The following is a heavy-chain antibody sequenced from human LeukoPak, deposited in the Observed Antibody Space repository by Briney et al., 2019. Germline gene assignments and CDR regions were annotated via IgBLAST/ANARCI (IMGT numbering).Heavy chain of an antibody. J-gene: IGHJ6*03. V-gene: IGHV4-34*01. CDR1: GGSFSGYY. CDR3: ARGAGMSPAATAYYYYMDV. Sequence: SETLSLTCADNGGSFSGYYWSWIRQPPGKGLEWIGEINHSGSTNYNPSLKSRVTISVDTSKNQFSLKLSSVTAADTAVYYCARGAGMSPAATAYYYYMDVWGKGTTVTVSS. D-gene: IGHD2-2*01. CDR2: INHSGST.